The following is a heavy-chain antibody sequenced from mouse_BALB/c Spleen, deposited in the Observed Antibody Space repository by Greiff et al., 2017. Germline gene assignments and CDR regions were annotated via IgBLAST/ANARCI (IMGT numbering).Heavy chain of an antibody. Sequence: EVQRVESGAELVKPGASVKLSCTASGFNIKDTYMHWVKQRPEQGLEWIGRIDPANGNTKYDPKFQGKATITADTSSNTAYLQLSSLTSEDTAVYYCARSPFAYWGQGTLVTVSA. CDR2: IDPANGNT. V-gene: IGHV14-3*02. J-gene: IGHJ3*01. CDR1: GFNIKDTY. CDR3: ARSPFAY.